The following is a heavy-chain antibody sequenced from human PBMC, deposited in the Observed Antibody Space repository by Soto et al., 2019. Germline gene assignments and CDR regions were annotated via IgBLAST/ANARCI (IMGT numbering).Heavy chain of an antibody. Sequence: QVRLQESGPGLVKPSETLSLTCSVSGVSVSSGSFYWGWIRQPPGKGLEWIGFIYNTETFNYNPCLKSRVTLSVAASKHQFSLKLSSVTAADTAVYYCARVRLRYSSSQNFDSWGQGALVTVSS. CDR3: ARVRLRYSSSQNFDS. D-gene: IGHD6-19*01. CDR2: IYNTETF. J-gene: IGHJ4*02. CDR1: GVSVSSGSFY. V-gene: IGHV4-61*01.